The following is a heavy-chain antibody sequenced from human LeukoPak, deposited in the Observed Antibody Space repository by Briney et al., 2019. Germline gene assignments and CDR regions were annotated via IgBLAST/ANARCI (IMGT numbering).Heavy chain of an antibody. J-gene: IGHJ5*02. CDR2: ISSSSNTT. Sequence: YISSSSNTTYYADSVKGRFTISRDNAKNSLYLQMNSLRAEDTAVYYCARSPSGTGGFDPWGQGTLVTVSS. V-gene: IGHV3-48*01. CDR3: ARSPSGTGGFDP. D-gene: IGHD1-1*01.